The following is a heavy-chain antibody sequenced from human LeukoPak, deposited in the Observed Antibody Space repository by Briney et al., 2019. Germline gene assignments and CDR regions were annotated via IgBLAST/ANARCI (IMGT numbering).Heavy chain of an antibody. CDR1: GFTFSSYS. CDR2: ISSSGSYI. J-gene: IGHJ5*02. D-gene: IGHD3-22*01. V-gene: IGHV3-21*01. CDR3: ARFGDYYDYWFDP. Sequence: GGSLRLSCAASGFTFSSYSMNWVRQAPGKGLEWVSSISSSGSYIYYADSVKGRFTISRDNAKNSLYLQMNSLRAEDTAVYYCARFGDYYDYWFDPWGQGTLVTVSS.